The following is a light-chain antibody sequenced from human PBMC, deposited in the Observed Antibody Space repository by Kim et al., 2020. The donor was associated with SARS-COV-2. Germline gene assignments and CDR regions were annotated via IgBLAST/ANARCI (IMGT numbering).Light chain of an antibody. J-gene: IGLJ2*01. CDR2: GKN. V-gene: IGLV3-19*01. Sequence: SSELTQDPAVSVALGQTVRITCQGDSLRSYYATWYQQKPGQAPILVIYGKNNRPSGIPDRFSGYRSGNTASLTITGTKAGDEADYYCNSRDSNANVVFGG. CDR1: SLRSYY. CDR3: NSRDSNANVV.